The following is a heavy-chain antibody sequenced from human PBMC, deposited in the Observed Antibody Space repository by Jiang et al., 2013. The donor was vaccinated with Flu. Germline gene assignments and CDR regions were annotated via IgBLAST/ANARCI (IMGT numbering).Heavy chain of an antibody. CDR1: GYTFTSYD. D-gene: IGHD3-10*01. CDR2: MNPNSGNT. Sequence: GYTFTSYDINWVRQATGQGLEWMGWMNPNSGNTGYAQKFQGRVTMTRNTSVSTAYMELSSLRSEDTAVYYCARGLKQWFGDLYYFDYWGQGTLVTVSS. J-gene: IGHJ4*02. V-gene: IGHV1-8*02. CDR3: ARGLKQWFGDLYYFDY.